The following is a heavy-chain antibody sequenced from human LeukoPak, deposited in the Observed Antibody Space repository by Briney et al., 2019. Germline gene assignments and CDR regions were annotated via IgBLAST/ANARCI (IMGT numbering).Heavy chain of an antibody. V-gene: IGHV4-30-2*01. D-gene: IGHD3-22*01. CDR2: IYHSGST. CDR3: ARGGVDYYDSSGYSLDY. Sequence: SETLSLTCAVSGGSISSGGYPWSWIRQPPGKGLEWIGYIYHSGSTYYNPSLKSRVTISVDRSKNQFSLKLSSVTAADTAVYYCARGGVDYYDSSGYSLDYWGQGTLVTVSS. J-gene: IGHJ4*02. CDR1: GGSISSGGYP.